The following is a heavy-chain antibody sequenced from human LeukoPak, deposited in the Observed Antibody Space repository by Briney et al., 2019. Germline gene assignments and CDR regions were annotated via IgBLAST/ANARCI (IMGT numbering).Heavy chain of an antibody. J-gene: IGHJ5*02. V-gene: IGHV4-59*01. CDR2: IYYSGST. D-gene: IGHD6-13*01. Sequence: SETLSLTCTVSGGSISSYYWSWIRQPPGKGLEWIGYIYYSGSTNYNPSLKSRVTISVDTSKNQFSLKLSSVTAADTAVYYCARSTVGGSSYNWFDPWGQGTLVTVSS. CDR1: GGSISSYY. CDR3: ARSTVGGSSYNWFDP.